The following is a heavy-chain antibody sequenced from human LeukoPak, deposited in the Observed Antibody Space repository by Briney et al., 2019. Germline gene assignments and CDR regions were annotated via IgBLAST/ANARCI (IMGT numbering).Heavy chain of an antibody. D-gene: IGHD1-26*01. CDR1: GGSFSGYY. Sequence: SETLSLTCAVYGGSFSGYYWSWIRQPPGKGLGWIGEINHSGSTNYNPSLKSRVTISIETSKNQISLRLNSVTAADTAMYYCAKSGGYGLIDYWGQGTLVTVSS. J-gene: IGHJ4*02. V-gene: IGHV4-34*01. CDR2: INHSGST. CDR3: AKSGGYGLIDY.